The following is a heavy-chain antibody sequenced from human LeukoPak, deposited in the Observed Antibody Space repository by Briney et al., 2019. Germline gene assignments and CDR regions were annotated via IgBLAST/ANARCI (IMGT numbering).Heavy chain of an antibody. Sequence: GGSLRLSCAASRFTLSSSGMHWVRQAPGKGLEWVAFQWYDVSTKYYADSVKGRFTISRDNSKKTLYLQMNSLRVEDTAVYYCXKYFPGHVSFYIWGQGTMVAVSS. V-gene: IGHV3-30*02. CDR3: XKYFPGHVSFYI. CDR2: QWYDVSTK. D-gene: IGHD3-9*01. J-gene: IGHJ3*02. CDR1: RFTLSSSG.